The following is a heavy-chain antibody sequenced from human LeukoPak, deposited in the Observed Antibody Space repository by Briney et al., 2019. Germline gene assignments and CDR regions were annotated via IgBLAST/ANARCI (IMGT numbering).Heavy chain of an antibody. CDR1: GGSISSGYYY. CDR2: IYYSGNT. V-gene: IGHV4-39*07. J-gene: IGHJ4*02. CDR3: ARQVLSSRYCSSTSCGHDY. D-gene: IGHD2-2*01. Sequence: PSETLSLTCTVSGGSISSGYYYWGWIRQPPGKGLEWIGSIYYSGNTYYNPSLKSRVTISVDASKNEFSLKLTSVTAADTAVYYCARQVLSSRYCSSTSCGHDYWGQGTLVTVSS.